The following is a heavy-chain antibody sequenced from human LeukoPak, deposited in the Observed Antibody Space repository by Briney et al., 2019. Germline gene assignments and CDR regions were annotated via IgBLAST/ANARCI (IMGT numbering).Heavy chain of an antibody. J-gene: IGHJ6*03. CDR3: AKDGTNVYYYYMDV. CDR1: AFTFSSYA. V-gene: IGHV3-23*01. D-gene: IGHD1-26*01. Sequence: GGSLRLSCAASAFTFSSYAMSWVRQAPGKGLEWVSDISGSGGSTYYADSVKGRFTISRDNSKNTLYLQMNSLRAEDTAVYYCAKDGTNVYYYYMDVWGKGTTVTVSS. CDR2: ISGSGGST.